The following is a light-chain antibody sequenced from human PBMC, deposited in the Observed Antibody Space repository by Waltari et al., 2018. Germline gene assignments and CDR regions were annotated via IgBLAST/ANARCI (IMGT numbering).Light chain of an antibody. CDR1: SGSIASNY. CDR2: EDD. Sequence: NVLLTQPHSVSESPGKTVTIFCTRSSGSIASNYVQWYQQRPGSAPTIVIYEDDQRPSGVPDRFSGSIDSSSNSASLTISGLKTEDEADYYCQTYDSTKIHVVFGGGTKLTVL. J-gene: IGLJ2*01. V-gene: IGLV6-57*03. CDR3: QTYDSTKIHVV.